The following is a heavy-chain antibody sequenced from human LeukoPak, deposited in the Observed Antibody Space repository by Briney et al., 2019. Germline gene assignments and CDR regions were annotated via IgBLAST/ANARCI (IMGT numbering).Heavy chain of an antibody. CDR3: ARVDLRGYSYDYEGITFDY. V-gene: IGHV3-11*01. D-gene: IGHD5-18*01. CDR1: GFTFSDYY. J-gene: IGHJ4*02. CDR2: ISSSGSTI. Sequence: GGSLRLSCAASGFTFSDYYMSWIRLAPGKGLEWVSYISSSGSTIYYADSVKGRFTISRDNAKNSLYLQMNSLRAEDTAVYYCARVDLRGYSYDYEGITFDYWGQGTLVTVSS.